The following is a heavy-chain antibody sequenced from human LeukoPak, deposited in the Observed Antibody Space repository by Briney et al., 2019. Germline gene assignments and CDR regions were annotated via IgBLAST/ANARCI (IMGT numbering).Heavy chain of an antibody. D-gene: IGHD3-9*01. J-gene: IGHJ5*02. CDR1: EFSVGSNY. CDR3: AKGRRYNILTGHFVSEVHP. V-gene: IGHV3-21*01. CDR2: ITSSSIYK. Sequence: GGSLRLSCAASEFSVGSNYMTWVRQAPGKGLEWVSSITSSSIYKYYADSMKGRFTISRDNAKNSLYLQMDSLRAEDTAVYYCAKGRRYNILTGHFVSEVHPWGQGTLVTVSS.